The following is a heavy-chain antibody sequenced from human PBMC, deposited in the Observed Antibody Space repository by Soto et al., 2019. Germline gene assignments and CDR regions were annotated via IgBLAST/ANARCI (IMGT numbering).Heavy chain of an antibody. CDR3: ASRGYSYGPYYYYGVDV. V-gene: IGHV1-69*06. CDR2: IIPIFGTA. J-gene: IGHJ6*02. CDR1: GGTFSSYA. D-gene: IGHD5-18*01. Sequence: SVKVSCKASGGTFSSYAISWLRQAPGQGLEWMGGIIPIFGTANYAQKFQGRVTITADKSTSTAYMELSSLRSEDTAVYYCASRGYSYGPYYYYGVDVWGQGTTVTVSS.